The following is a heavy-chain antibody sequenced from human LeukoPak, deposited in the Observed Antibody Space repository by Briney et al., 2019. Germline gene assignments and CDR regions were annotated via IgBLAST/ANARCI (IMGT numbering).Heavy chain of an antibody. Sequence: GGSLRLSCAASGFTFSSYGMHWVRQAPGKGLEWVAVISYDGSNKYYADSVKGRFTISRDNSKNTLYLQMNSLRAEDTAVYYCAKASRPYCSGGSCYAFDIWGQGTMVTVSS. J-gene: IGHJ3*02. CDR3: AKASRPYCSGGSCYAFDI. CDR1: GFTFSSYG. V-gene: IGHV3-30*18. D-gene: IGHD2-15*01. CDR2: ISYDGSNK.